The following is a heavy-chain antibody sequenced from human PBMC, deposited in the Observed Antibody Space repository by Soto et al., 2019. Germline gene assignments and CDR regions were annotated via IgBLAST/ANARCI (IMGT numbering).Heavy chain of an antibody. CDR1: GYTFTVYY. Sequence: ASVKVSWKACGYTFTVYYMHWVRQATGQGLEWMGWINPNSGGTNYAQKFQGWVTMTRDTSISTAYMEPSRLRSDDTAVYYCARDPAGFLLVGATKLLYGMDVWGQGTTVTVSS. CDR2: INPNSGGT. V-gene: IGHV1-2*04. CDR3: ARDPAGFLLVGATKLLYGMDV. D-gene: IGHD1-26*01. J-gene: IGHJ6*02.